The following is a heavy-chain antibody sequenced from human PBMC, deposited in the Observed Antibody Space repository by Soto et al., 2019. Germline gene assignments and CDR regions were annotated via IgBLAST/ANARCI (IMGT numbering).Heavy chain of an antibody. V-gene: IGHV3-64D*06. CDR1: GFTFSSYA. Sequence: GGSLRLSCSASGFTFSSYAMNWVRQAPGKGLEYVSAISSNGGSTYYADSVKGRFTISRDNSKNTLYLQMSSLRADDTVVYYCVDSPTGDPCYFDLWGRGTLVTVSS. D-gene: IGHD7-27*01. J-gene: IGHJ2*01. CDR3: VDSPTGDPCYFDL. CDR2: ISSNGGST.